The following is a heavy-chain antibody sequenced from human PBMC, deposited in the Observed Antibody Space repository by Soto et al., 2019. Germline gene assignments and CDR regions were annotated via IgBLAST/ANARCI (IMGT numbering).Heavy chain of an antibody. V-gene: IGHV3-74*01. D-gene: IGHD2-21*01. CDR2: INTDGSET. CDR3: ARDGEGY. J-gene: IGHJ4*02. CDR1: GFTFSSYW. Sequence: EVQLVESGGGLVKPGGSLRLSCAASGFTFSSYWMHWVRQVPGKGLVWVSRINTDGSETNYADSVKGRFTVSRDNAKNTQYLQMNNLRVEDTAVYYCARDGEGYWGQGTLVTVSS.